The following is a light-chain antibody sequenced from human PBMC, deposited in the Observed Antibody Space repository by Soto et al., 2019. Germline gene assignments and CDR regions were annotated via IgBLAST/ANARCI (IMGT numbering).Light chain of an antibody. V-gene: IGKV1-5*01. Sequence: DIHMTQSPSTLSASVGYTFTVTCRASQSVSGWLAWYQKKPGEAPKLLIYDASALPRGVPSRLRGSGYGTKLTITIASMKTDDFETYYCQQYETFSGTFGQGTKVDIK. CDR2: DAS. CDR3: QQYETFSGT. CDR1: QSVSGW. J-gene: IGKJ1*01.